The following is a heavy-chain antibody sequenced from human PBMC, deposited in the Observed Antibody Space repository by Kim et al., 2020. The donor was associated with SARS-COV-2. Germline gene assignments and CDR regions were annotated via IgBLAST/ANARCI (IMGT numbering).Heavy chain of an antibody. CDR2: IIPILGIA. CDR1: GGTFSSYA. J-gene: IGHJ6*02. V-gene: IGHV1-69*04. D-gene: IGHD1-26*01. CDR3: ARSGSIVGATMGYYYDYGMDV. Sequence: SVKVSCKASGGTFSSYAISWVRQAPGQGLEWMGRIIPILGIANYAQKFQGRVTITADKSTSTAYMELSSLRSEDTAVYYCARSGSIVGATMGYYYDYGMDVWGQGTTVTVSS.